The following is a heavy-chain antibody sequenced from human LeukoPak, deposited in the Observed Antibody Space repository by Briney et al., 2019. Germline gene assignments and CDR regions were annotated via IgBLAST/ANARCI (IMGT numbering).Heavy chain of an antibody. Sequence: ASETLSLTCTVSGYSISSGYYWGWIRQPPGKGLEWIGSIYHSGSTYYNPSLKSRVTISVDTSKNQFSLKLSSVTAADTAVYYCARALGSDYWGQGTLVTVSS. J-gene: IGHJ4*02. CDR2: IYHSGST. CDR1: GYSISSGYY. D-gene: IGHD2-2*03. V-gene: IGHV4-38-2*02. CDR3: ARALGSDY.